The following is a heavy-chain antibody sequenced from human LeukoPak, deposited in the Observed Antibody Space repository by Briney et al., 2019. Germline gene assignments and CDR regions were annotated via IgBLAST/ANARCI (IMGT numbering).Heavy chain of an antibody. CDR2: IYSSGGT. D-gene: IGHD3-22*01. J-gene: IGHJ4*02. CDR1: EFTVSVNY. Sequence: GGTLRLSCAASEFTVSVNYMSWVRQAPGKGLEWVSFIYSSGGTYYADSVKGRFTISRDSSKSILHLQMNTLRAEDTAVYYCARRRRSSGYYYSGVDYWGQGTLVNVSS. CDR3: ARRRRSSGYYYSGVDY. V-gene: IGHV3-66*04.